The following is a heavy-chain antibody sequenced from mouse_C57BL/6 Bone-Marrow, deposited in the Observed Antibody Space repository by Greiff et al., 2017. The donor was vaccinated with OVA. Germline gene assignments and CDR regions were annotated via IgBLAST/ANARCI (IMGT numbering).Heavy chain of an antibody. CDR1: GYTFTSYW. V-gene: IGHV1-69*01. D-gene: IGHD1-1*01. CDR3: ARSTIYYYGSSLDY. J-gene: IGHJ2*01. CDR2: IDPSDSYT. Sequence: QVQLQQPGAELVMPGASVKLSCKASGYTFTSYWMHWVKQRPGQSLEWIGEIDPSDSYTNYNQKFKGKSTLTVDKSSSTAYMQLSSLTSEDSAVYYCARSTIYYYGSSLDYWGQGTTLTVSS.